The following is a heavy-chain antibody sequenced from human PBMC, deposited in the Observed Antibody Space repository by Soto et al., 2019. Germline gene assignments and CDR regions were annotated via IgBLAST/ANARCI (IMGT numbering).Heavy chain of an antibody. CDR3: ARDGPPVDY. Sequence: QVQLVQSGAEVKKPGASVKVSCKASGYTFTRYFINWVRQAPGQGLEWMGWISAYNGNTNYAQKLQGRVTMTTDTSTRTAYMDLWSLRSDETAVYCCARDGPPVDYWGQGTLVTVSS. V-gene: IGHV1-18*01. CDR2: ISAYNGNT. CDR1: GYTFTRYF. J-gene: IGHJ4*02.